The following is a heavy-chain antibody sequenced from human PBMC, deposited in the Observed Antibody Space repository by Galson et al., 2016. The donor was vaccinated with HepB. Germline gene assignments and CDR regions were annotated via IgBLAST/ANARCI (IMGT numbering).Heavy chain of an antibody. V-gene: IGHV3-30*18. J-gene: IGHJ4*02. D-gene: IGHD2/OR15-2a*01. CDR2: MSNDGSNA. Sequence: SLRLSCAASGFTLSSFGMHWVRQAPGKGLEWVAVMSNDGSNAYYADSVKGRSTISRDSSETTVFLQMNRLRSEDSGVYYCAKDEYTTGFYLFDSWGLGTLVTVSS. CDR3: AKDEYTTGFYLFDS. CDR1: GFTLSSFG.